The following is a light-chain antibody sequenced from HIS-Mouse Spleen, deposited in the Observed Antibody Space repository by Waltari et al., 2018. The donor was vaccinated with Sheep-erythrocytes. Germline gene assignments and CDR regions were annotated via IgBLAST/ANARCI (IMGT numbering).Light chain of an antibody. CDR1: SSDVGGSNY. V-gene: IGLV2-11*01. CDR3: CSYAGSYNHV. Sequence: QSALTQPRSVSGSPVQSVTISRTGTSSDVGGSNYVSWYQQHPGKAPKLMIYDVSKRPSGVPDRFSGSKSGNTASLTISGLQAEDEADYYCCSYAGSYNHVFATGTKVTVL. CDR2: DVS. J-gene: IGLJ1*01.